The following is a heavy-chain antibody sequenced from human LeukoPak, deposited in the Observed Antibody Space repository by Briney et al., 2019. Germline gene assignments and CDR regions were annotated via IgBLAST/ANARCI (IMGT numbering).Heavy chain of an antibody. J-gene: IGHJ5*02. CDR3: ARARTSHHLAPNP. CDR1: GYTFTGYY. D-gene: IGHD2-2*01. CDR2: INPNSGGT. Sequence: EASVKVSCKASGYTFTGYYMHWVRQAPGQGLEWMGWINPNSGGTNYAQKFQGRVTMTRDTSISTAYMELSRLRSDDTAVYYCARARTSHHLAPNPWGQGTLVTVSS. V-gene: IGHV1-2*02.